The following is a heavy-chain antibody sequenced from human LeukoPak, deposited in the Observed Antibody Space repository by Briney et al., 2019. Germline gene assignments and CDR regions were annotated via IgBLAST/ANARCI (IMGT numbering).Heavy chain of an antibody. CDR2: ISSSSSTI. J-gene: IGHJ3*02. CDR1: GFTFSSYS. Sequence: PGGSLRLSCAASGFTFSSYSMNWVRQAPGKGLEWVSYISSSSSTIYYADSVKGRFTISRDNAKNSLYLQMNSLRAEDTAVYYCAREGRGYSSSWYGRAAFDIWGQGTVVTVSS. V-gene: IGHV3-48*01. D-gene: IGHD6-13*01. CDR3: AREGRGYSSSWYGRAAFDI.